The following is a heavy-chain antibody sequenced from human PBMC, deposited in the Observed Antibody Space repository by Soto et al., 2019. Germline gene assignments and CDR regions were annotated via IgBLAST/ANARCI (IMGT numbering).Heavy chain of an antibody. CDR1: GFTFSGHT. Sequence: EVQLVESGGGLVKPGGSLRLSCAASGFTFSGHTINWVRQAPGKGLEWVSSVSSSSSYIYYADPVKGRFTVSRDNAEKSLYLQMNSLRAEDTAIYYCARCMGFDGSGYAFFDSWGQGTLVTVSS. D-gene: IGHD3-10*01. CDR3: ARCMGFDGSGYAFFDS. CDR2: VSSSSSYI. J-gene: IGHJ4*02. V-gene: IGHV3-21*01.